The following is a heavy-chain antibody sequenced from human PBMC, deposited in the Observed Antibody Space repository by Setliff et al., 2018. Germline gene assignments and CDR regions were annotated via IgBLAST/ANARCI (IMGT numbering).Heavy chain of an antibody. J-gene: IGHJ3*02. CDR2: VIPIFGTA. CDR1: GGTFSSYA. V-gene: IGHV1-69*05. CDR3: ARDVFPYHYEGAFDI. D-gene: IGHD3-22*01. Sequence: SVKVSCKASGGTFSSYAISWVRQAPGQGLEWMGGVIPIFGTANYAQKFQGRVTMTRDTSTSTVYMDMSSLRSEDTAVYYCARDVFPYHYEGAFDIWGQGTMVTVSS.